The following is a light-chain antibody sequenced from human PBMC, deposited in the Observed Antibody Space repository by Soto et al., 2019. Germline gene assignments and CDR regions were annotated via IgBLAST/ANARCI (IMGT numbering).Light chain of an antibody. J-gene: IGLJ1*01. V-gene: IGLV2-14*01. CDR1: SSDIGAYNY. Sequence: QSVLTHPASVSGSPGQSITISCTGSSSDIGAYNYVSWFQQYPGKAPKLIISEVSNRPSGVSNRFSGSKSGTAASLTISGLQTEDEADYFCFSFTTDWTHVFGTGTKVIVL. CDR2: EVS. CDR3: FSFTTDWTHV.